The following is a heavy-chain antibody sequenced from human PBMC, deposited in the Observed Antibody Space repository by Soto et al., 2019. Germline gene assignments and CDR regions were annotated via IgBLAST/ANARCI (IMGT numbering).Heavy chain of an antibody. CDR3: VKAQERSAQYFAVVITAFDF. CDR2: ISHDGNSH. Sequence: QVHLVESGGGVVQPGRSLRLSGEGSGFSFRNYGIHWVRQAPGKGLEWVAVISHDGNSHHLADSVRGRFTISRDNSKNPVFLHMTSLRREDSAVYHCVKAQERSAQYFAVVITAFDFWGQGTMVTVSS. V-gene: IGHV3-30*18. CDR1: GFSFRNYG. J-gene: IGHJ3*01. D-gene: IGHD3-22*01.